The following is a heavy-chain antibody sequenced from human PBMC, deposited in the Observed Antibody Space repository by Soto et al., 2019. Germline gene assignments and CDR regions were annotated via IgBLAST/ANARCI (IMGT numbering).Heavy chain of an antibody. Sequence: EVQLVESGGGLVQPGGSLRLSCAASGFTFSSYWMHWVRQAPGKGLVWVSRINSDGSSTSYADSVKGRFTISRDNAKNTLYLQMNSLRAEDTAVYYCARDTGDCSGGSCYSHWFDPWGQGTLVTVSS. D-gene: IGHD2-15*01. J-gene: IGHJ5*02. CDR1: GFTFSSYW. CDR2: INSDGSST. V-gene: IGHV3-74*01. CDR3: ARDTGDCSGGSCYSHWFDP.